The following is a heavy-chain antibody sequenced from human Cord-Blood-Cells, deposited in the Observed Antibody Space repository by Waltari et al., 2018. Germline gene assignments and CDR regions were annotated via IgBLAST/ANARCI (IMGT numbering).Heavy chain of an antibody. J-gene: IGHJ5*02. CDR3: ARGGSPYSGYDNWFDP. CDR2: IYTSGST. V-gene: IGHV4-4*07. D-gene: IGHD5-12*01. CDR1: GGSISSYY. Sequence: QVQLQESGPGLVKPSETLSLTCTVSGGSISSYYWSWIRQPAGKGLEWIGRIYTSGSTNYNPSLKSRVTMSVDTSKNQFSLKRSSVTAADMAVYYCARGGSPYSGYDNWFDPWGQGTLVTVSS.